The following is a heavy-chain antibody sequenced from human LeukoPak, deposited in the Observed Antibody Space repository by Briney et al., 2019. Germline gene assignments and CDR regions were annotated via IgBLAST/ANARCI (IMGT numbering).Heavy chain of an antibody. V-gene: IGHV3-48*01. Sequence: GGSLRLSCAASGFTFSIYSKNWVRQAPGKGLEWVSFISSGSSTIYYADSVNGRFTISRENAKNSLYLPMNSLRAEDTAVYYCARSQSGSYSNLDYWGQGTLVTVSS. CDR1: GFTFSIYS. CDR2: ISSGSSTI. J-gene: IGHJ4*02. CDR3: ARSQSGSYSNLDY. D-gene: IGHD1-26*01.